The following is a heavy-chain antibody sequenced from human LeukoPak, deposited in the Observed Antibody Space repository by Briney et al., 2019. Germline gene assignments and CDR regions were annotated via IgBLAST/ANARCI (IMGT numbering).Heavy chain of an antibody. CDR1: GFTFSNAW. J-gene: IGHJ4*02. CDR2: IKSKTDGGTT. Sequence: GGSLRLSCAASGFTFSNAWMSWVRQAPGKGLEWVGRIKSKTDGGTTDYAAPVKGRFTISRDDSKNTLYLQMNSLKTEDTAVYYCTAYYYDSSGYYVGPPALYYFDHWGQGTLVTVSS. V-gene: IGHV3-15*01. D-gene: IGHD3-22*01. CDR3: TAYYYDSSGYYVGPPALYYFDH.